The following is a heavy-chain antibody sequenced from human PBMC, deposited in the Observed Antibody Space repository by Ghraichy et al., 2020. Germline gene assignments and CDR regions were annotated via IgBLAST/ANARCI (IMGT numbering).Heavy chain of an antibody. V-gene: IGHV3-21*01. CDR2: ISSSSSYI. CDR3: ARDESDTAMAKSAMSPVWFDP. Sequence: GGSLRLSCAASGFTFSSYSMNWVRQAPGKGLEWVSSISSSSSYIYYADSVKGRFTISRDNAKNSLYLQMNSLRAEDTAVYYCARDESDTAMAKSAMSPVWFDPWGQGTLVTVSS. CDR1: GFTFSSYS. D-gene: IGHD5-18*01. J-gene: IGHJ5*02.